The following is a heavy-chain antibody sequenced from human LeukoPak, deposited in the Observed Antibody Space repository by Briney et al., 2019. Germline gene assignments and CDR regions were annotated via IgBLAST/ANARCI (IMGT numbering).Heavy chain of an antibody. V-gene: IGHV3-33*01. CDR2: IWYDGSNK. CDR1: GFTFSSYG. J-gene: IGHJ6*02. Sequence: PGRSLRLSCAASGFTFSSYGMHWVRQAPGKGLEWVAVIWYDGSNKYYADSVKGRFTISRDNSKNTLYLQMNSLRAEDTAVYYCARENGYCSGGSCYSSGYGMDVWGQGTTVTVSS. CDR3: ARENGYCSGGSCYSSGYGMDV. D-gene: IGHD2-15*01.